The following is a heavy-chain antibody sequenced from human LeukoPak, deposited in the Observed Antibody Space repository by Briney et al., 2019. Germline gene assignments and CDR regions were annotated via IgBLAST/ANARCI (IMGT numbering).Heavy chain of an antibody. CDR1: GFTFSSYA. D-gene: IGHD6-19*01. CDR2: ISGIGGST. V-gene: IGHV3-23*01. Sequence: GGSLRLSCAASGFTFSSYAMSWVRQAPGKGLEWVSAISGIGGSTYYADSVKGRFTISRDNSKNTLYLQMNSLRAEDTAVYYCAKAFTGAVAGSRGLGYWGQGTLLTVSS. J-gene: IGHJ4*02. CDR3: AKAFTGAVAGSRGLGY.